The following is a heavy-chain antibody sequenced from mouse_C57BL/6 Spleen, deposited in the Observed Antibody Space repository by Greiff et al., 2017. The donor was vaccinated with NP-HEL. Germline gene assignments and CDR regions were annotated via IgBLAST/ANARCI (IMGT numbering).Heavy chain of an antibody. Sequence: VQLQQPGAELVKPGASVKMSCKASGYTFTSYWITWVKQRPGQGLEWIGDIYPGSGSTNYNEKFKSKATLTVDTSSSTAYMQLSSLTSDDSAVYYCARGGLRRGYYAMDYWGQGTSVTVSS. V-gene: IGHV1-55*01. CDR3: ARGGLRRGYYAMDY. D-gene: IGHD2-4*01. CDR1: GYTFTSYW. CDR2: IYPGSGST. J-gene: IGHJ4*01.